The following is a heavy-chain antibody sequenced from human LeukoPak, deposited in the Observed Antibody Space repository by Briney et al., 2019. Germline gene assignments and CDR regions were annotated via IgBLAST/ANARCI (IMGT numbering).Heavy chain of an antibody. D-gene: IGHD3-10*01. J-gene: IGHJ4*02. V-gene: IGHV3-23*01. CDR1: GFTFSRYA. CDR2: ISGSGGIT. CDR3: AKAQVPESYGSGSYYVGFDY. Sequence: GASLRLSCAASGFTFSRYAVGWVRQVPGKGLEWVSAISGSGGITYYADSVKGRFTISRGNSKNTLYLQMNSLRAEDTAIYYCAKAQVPESYGSGSYYVGFDYWGQGTLVTVSS.